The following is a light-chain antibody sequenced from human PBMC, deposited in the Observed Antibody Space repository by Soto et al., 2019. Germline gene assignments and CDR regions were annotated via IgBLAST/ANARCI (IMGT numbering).Light chain of an antibody. CDR2: GAS. V-gene: IGKV3-20*01. CDR3: HQYGSSPQT. Sequence: EMVMTQPPATLSVSPGERATLSCRASESISNRLAWYQQKPGQAPRLLIYGASTRATGVPDRFTGSGSGTDFTLTISRLEPEDFAVFYCHQYGSSPQTFGQGTKVDIK. J-gene: IGKJ1*01. CDR1: ESISNR.